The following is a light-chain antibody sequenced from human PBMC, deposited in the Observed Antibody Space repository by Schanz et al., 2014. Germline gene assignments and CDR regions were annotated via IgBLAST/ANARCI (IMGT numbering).Light chain of an antibody. CDR3: SSHTAITTAVV. CDR2: DVS. V-gene: IGLV2-14*03. CDR1: ATDIGGTYL. J-gene: IGLJ2*01. Sequence: QSALTQPASVSASPGQSITISCTGTATDIGGTYLVSWYQQNPGEAPKLMIYDVSNRPSGVSNRFSGSKSGNTASLTISGLQAEDEADYYCSSHTAITTAVVFGGGTKLTVL.